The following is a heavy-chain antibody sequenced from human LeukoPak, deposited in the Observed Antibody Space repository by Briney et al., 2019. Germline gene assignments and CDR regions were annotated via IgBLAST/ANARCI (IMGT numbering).Heavy chain of an antibody. D-gene: IGHD6-19*01. V-gene: IGHV3-30*02. Sequence: GGSLRLSCAASGFTFSSYGMHWVRQAPGKGLEWVAFIRYDGSNKYYADSVKGRFTISRDNSKNTLYLQMNSLRAEDTAVYYCAKDRTSSGWYSYYFDYWGQGTLVTVSS. CDR3: AKDRTSSGWYSYYFDY. CDR1: GFTFSSYG. J-gene: IGHJ4*02. CDR2: IRYDGSNK.